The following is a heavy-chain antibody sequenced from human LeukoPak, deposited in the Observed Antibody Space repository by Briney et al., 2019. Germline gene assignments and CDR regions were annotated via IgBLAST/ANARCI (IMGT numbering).Heavy chain of an antibody. CDR1: GFSFSIFW. V-gene: IGHV3-7*01. CDR3: GREGRNMGAFDI. J-gene: IGHJ3*02. CDR2: IKPDGSAG. Sequence: PGGSLRLSCAASGFSFSIFWMTWVRQAPGKGLEWVANIKPDGSAGYYVDSVKGRFTFSRDNAKNSLYLQMNTLRDEDTAVYFCGREGRNMGAFDIWGQGTMVTVSS. D-gene: IGHD1/OR15-1a*01.